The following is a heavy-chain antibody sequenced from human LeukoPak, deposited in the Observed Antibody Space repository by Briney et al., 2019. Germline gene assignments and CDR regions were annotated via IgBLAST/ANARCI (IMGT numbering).Heavy chain of an antibody. CDR2: MSPNSGNT. V-gene: IGHV1-8*03. CDR3: ARGLEERTKDYYYYYMDV. CDR1: GYTFTSYD. Sequence: ASVKVSCKASGYTFTSYDINWVRQATGQGLEWMGWMSPNSGNTGYAQKFQGRVTITRSTSISTAYMELSSLRSEDTAVYYCARGLEERTKDYYYYYMDVWGKGTTVTVSS. J-gene: IGHJ6*03. D-gene: IGHD1-1*01.